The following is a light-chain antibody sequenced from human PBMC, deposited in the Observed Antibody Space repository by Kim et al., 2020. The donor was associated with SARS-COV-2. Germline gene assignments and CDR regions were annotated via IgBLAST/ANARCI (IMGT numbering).Light chain of an antibody. J-gene: IGKJ4*01. Sequence: PGERATLSCRASQTVNNYLAWYQQKPGQAPRLLIYGASSRATGIPDRFSGSGSGTDFTLTISRLEPEDFAVFYCQQYAGSPLSATFGGGTKVDIK. CDR2: GAS. CDR1: QTVNNY. CDR3: QQYAGSPLSAT. V-gene: IGKV3-20*01.